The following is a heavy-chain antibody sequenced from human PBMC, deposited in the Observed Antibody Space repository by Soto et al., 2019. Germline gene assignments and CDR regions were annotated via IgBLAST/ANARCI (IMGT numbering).Heavy chain of an antibody. J-gene: IGHJ4*02. CDR3: ARDYYDSSGYYWDY. CDR1: GFTFSSYA. D-gene: IGHD3-22*01. V-gene: IGHV3-30-3*01. CDR2: ISYDGSNK. Sequence: QVQLVESGGGVVQPGRSLRLSCAASGFTFSSYAMHWVRQAPGKGLEWVAVISYDGSNKYYADSVKGRFIISRDNSKNTLYLQMNSLRAEDTAVYYCARDYYDSSGYYWDYWGQGTLVTVSS.